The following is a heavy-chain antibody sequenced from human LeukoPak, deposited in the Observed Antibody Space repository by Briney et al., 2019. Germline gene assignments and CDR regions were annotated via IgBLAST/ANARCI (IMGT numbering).Heavy chain of an antibody. CDR3: AKGLPPRG. CDR1: GFTFSSYG. J-gene: IGHJ4*02. V-gene: IGHV3-23*01. Sequence: PGGSLRLSCAASGFTFSSYGMSWVRQAPGKGLEWVSVISGSGAATYHADSVKGRFTISRDNSKNTVSLQMNSLRAEDTAVYFCAKGLPPRGWGQETLVTVSS. CDR2: ISGSGAAT. D-gene: IGHD3-10*01.